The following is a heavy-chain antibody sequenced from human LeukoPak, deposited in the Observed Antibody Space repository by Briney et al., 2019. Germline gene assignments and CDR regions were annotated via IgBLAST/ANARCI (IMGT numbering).Heavy chain of an antibody. V-gene: IGHV1-24*01. CDR2: FDPEDGET. CDR3: ATDNPSSYYDILTGYSPFDY. CDR1: GYTLTELS. Sequence: ASVKVSCKVSGYTLTELSMHWVRQAPGKGLEWMGGFDPEDGETIYAQKFQGRVTMTEDTSTDTAYMELSSLRSEDTAVYYCATDNPSSYYDILTGYSPFDYWGQGTLVTVSS. J-gene: IGHJ4*02. D-gene: IGHD3-9*01.